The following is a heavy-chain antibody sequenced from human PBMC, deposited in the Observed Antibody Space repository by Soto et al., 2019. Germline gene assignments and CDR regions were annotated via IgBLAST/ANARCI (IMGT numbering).Heavy chain of an antibody. CDR3: AIGWNYSSGSWFDP. CDR2: IFYTGLS. CDR1: GDSISSNNYY. Sequence: PLETLSLTCTVSGDSISSNNYYWGWIRQPPGKGLEWLGSIFYTGLSYYNPSLKSRVTISVDTSKNQFSLRLSSVTAADTAFYYCAIGWNYSSGSWFDPWGQGSLVTVSS. V-gene: IGHV4-39*01. D-gene: IGHD6-19*01. J-gene: IGHJ5*02.